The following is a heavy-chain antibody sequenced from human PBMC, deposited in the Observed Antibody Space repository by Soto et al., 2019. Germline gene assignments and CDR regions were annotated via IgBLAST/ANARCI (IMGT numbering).Heavy chain of an antibody. CDR1: GGSISSGGYY. J-gene: IGHJ5*02. Sequence: SETLSLTCTVSGGSISSGGYYWSWIRQRPGKGLEWIGYIYYSGSTYYNPSLKSRVTISVDTSKNQFSLKLSSVTAADTAVYYCARGLHYDFWSGYRWFDPWGQGTLVTVSS. CDR2: IYYSGST. CDR3: ARGLHYDFWSGYRWFDP. D-gene: IGHD3-3*01. V-gene: IGHV4-31*03.